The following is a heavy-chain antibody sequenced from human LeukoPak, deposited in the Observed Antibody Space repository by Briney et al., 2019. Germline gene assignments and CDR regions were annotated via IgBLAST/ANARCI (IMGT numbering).Heavy chain of an antibody. D-gene: IGHD5-18*01. CDR3: ASIVDTAMAFNI. CDR2: IGCSRSYI. Sequence: GGPLSLSCTASGFTFSSYSMSWVRQAPGKGLEWVSYIGCSRSYIYYADSVKGVLTIHRDNAKNSLYMQMNSLRAEDTAVYYCASIVDTAMAFNIWGQGTMVTVSS. V-gene: IGHV3-21*01. J-gene: IGHJ3*02. CDR1: GFTFSSYS.